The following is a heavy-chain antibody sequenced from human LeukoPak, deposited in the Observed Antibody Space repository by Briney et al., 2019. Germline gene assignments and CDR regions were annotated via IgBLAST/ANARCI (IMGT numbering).Heavy chain of an antibody. CDR1: GGSFSGHS. Sequence: SETLSLTCAVYGGSFSGHSWSWIRQAPGKGLEWIGEISHTGGINYNPSLKSRVTMSVDTSKNQFSLKLSSVTAADTAVYYCAREEYSSSWGVAYWGQGTLVTVSS. D-gene: IGHD6-13*01. CDR2: ISHTGGI. J-gene: IGHJ4*02. V-gene: IGHV4-34*01. CDR3: AREEYSSSWGVAY.